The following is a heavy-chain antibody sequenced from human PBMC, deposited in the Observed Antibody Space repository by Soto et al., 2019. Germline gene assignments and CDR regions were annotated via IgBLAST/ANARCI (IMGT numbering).Heavy chain of an antibody. Sequence: QVQLVESGGGVVQPGRSLRLSCAASGFTFSSYGMHWVRHAPGKGLEWVAVISYDGSNKYYADSVKGRFTISRDNSKNTLYLQMNSLRAEDTAVYYCAKDEGPSYYESSGYYSPGAYWGQGTLVTVSS. V-gene: IGHV3-30*18. J-gene: IGHJ4*02. CDR2: ISYDGSNK. CDR1: GFTFSSYG. D-gene: IGHD3-22*01. CDR3: AKDEGPSYYESSGYYSPGAY.